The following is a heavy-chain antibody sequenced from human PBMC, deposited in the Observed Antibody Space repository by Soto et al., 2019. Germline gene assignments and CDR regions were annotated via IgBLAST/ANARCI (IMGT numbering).Heavy chain of an antibody. Sequence: PGGSLRLSCAASGFTFSSYAMHWVRQAPGKGLEWVAVISYDGSNKYYADSVKGRFTISRDNSKNTLYLQMNSLRAEDTAVYYCARDFGSTTENYGAFYIWGQGTMVTVSS. V-gene: IGHV3-30-3*01. CDR1: GFTFSSYA. CDR2: ISYDGSNK. CDR3: ARDFGSTTENYGAFYI. J-gene: IGHJ3*02. D-gene: IGHD2-2*01.